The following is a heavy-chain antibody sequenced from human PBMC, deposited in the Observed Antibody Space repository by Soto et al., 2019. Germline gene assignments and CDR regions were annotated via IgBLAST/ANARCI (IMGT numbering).Heavy chain of an antibody. CDR3: ARASARLIGILDY. Sequence: SVKVSFKASGGTFSSYAISWVRQAPGQGLEWMGGIIPIFGTANYAQKFQGRVTITADESTSTAYMELSSLRSEDTAVYYCARASARLIGILDYWGQGTLVTVSS. CDR2: IIPIFGTA. V-gene: IGHV1-69*13. D-gene: IGHD6-6*01. J-gene: IGHJ4*02. CDR1: GGTFSSYA.